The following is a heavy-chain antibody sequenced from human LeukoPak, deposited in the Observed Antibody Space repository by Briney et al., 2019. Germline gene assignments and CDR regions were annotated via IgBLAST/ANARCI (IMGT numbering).Heavy chain of an antibody. Sequence: GGSLRLSCAASGFTFGSYAMHWVRQAPGKGLEWVAVISYDGSNKYYADSVKGRFTISRDNSKNTLYLQMNSLRAEDTAVYYCARDRYYGSESTDYWGQGTLVTVSS. D-gene: IGHD3-10*01. CDR2: ISYDGSNK. J-gene: IGHJ4*02. CDR3: ARDRYYGSESTDY. V-gene: IGHV3-30-3*01. CDR1: GFTFGSYA.